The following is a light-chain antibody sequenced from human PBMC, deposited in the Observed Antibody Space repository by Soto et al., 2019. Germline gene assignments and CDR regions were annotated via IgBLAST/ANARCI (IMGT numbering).Light chain of an antibody. CDR1: QSVNSNY. CDR3: QQYGNSPMA. J-gene: IGKJ1*01. Sequence: EIVLTQSTGTLSLSPGERATLSCRASQSVNSNYLAWYQHKPGQAPRLLIYAAGSRATGIPDRFSGSGSGTDFILTISRLEPEDFAVYFCQQYGNSPMAFGQGTRVEIK. V-gene: IGKV3-20*01. CDR2: AAG.